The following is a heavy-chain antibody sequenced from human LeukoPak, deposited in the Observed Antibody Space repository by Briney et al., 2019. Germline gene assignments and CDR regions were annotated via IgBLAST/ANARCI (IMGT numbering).Heavy chain of an antibody. CDR2: IIPIFGTA. J-gene: IGHJ6*02. D-gene: IGHD3-9*01. CDR3: ARVLGRYDILTGYSPGDYGMDV. V-gene: IGHV1-69*13. CDR1: GGTFSSYA. Sequence: GASVKVSCKASGGTFSSYAISWVRQAPGQGLEWMGGIIPIFGTANYAQKFQGRVTITVDESTSTAYMELSSLRSEDTAVYYCARVLGRYDILTGYSPGDYGMDVWGQGTTVTVSS.